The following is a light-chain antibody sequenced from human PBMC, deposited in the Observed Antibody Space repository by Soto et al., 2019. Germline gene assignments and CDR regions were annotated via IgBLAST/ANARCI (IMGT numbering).Light chain of an antibody. CDR2: EVT. J-gene: IGLJ2*01. Sequence: SVLTQPASVSGSPGQSITISCAGTRDDIGAYDYASWYQQHPGNAPKLLVYEVTNRPSGVSDRFSGSKSGNTASLTISGLQAEDEADYYRNSYTNSSAVVFGGGTKVTVL. CDR1: RDDIGAYDY. V-gene: IGLV2-14*01. CDR3: NSYTNSSAVV.